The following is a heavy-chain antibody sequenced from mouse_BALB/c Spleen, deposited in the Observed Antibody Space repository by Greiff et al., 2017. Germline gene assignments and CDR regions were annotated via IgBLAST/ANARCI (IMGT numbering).Heavy chain of an antibody. Sequence: QVQLQQSGAELAKPGASVKMSCKASGYTFTSYWMHWVKQRPGQGLEWIGYINPSTGYTEYNQKFKDKATLTADKSSSTAYMQLSSLTSEDSAAYDCARLDNYVYFPFAYWGQGTLVTVSA. J-gene: IGHJ3*01. D-gene: IGHD1-3*01. V-gene: IGHV1-7*01. CDR2: INPSTGYT. CDR1: GYTFTSYW. CDR3: ARLDNYVYFPFAY.